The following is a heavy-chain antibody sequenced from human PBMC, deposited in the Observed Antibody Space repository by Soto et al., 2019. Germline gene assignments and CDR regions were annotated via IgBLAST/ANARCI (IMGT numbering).Heavy chain of an antibody. J-gene: IGHJ6*02. CDR2: MDPNSGVA. Sequence: ASVKVSCKAFGYTFTTNDINWVRQAPGQGLEWLGWMDPNSGVAGYAQSFQGRVLMTRDTSTNTAHMELSSLTSEDTAVYYCARDRQSPARSVRGVIIGYYYYGMDVWGQGTTVTVSS. CDR3: ARDRQSPARSVRGVIIGYYYYGMDV. D-gene: IGHD3-10*01. V-gene: IGHV1-8*02. CDR1: GYTFTTND.